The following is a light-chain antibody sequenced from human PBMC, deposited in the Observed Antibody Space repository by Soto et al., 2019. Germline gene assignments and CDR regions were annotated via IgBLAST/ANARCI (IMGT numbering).Light chain of an antibody. CDR2: DAS. J-gene: IGKJ3*01. CDR3: QLRSNWPPFT. CDR1: QSVTSY. V-gene: IGKV3-11*01. Sequence: EIVLTQSPATLYFSPGERATLSCRASQSVTSYLAWYQQKPGQAPRLLIYDASNRATGIPGRFSGRGSGTDLALTISSLEPEDFAVYYCQLRSNWPPFTFGPGTKVDIK.